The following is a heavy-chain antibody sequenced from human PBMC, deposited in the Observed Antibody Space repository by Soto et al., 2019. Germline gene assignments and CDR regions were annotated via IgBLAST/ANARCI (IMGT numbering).Heavy chain of an antibody. CDR2: ISTYNGDT. D-gene: IGHD5-12*01. CDR3: AREGVAPYYYYGMDV. V-gene: IGHV1-18*01. CDR1: GYTNTISG. J-gene: IGHJ6*02. Sequence: GASVNVSCKTSGYTNTISGISWVRQAPGQGLEWMGWISTYNGDTNYAQTFQGRVTMTTDTSTSTVHMEVRSLRSDDTAVYYCAREGVAPYYYYGMDVWGQGTPVTVSS.